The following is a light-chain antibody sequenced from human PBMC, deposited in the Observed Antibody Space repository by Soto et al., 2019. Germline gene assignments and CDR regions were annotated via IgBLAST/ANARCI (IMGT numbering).Light chain of an antibody. J-gene: IGLJ3*02. Sequence: QAVVTQEPSLTVSPGGTVTLTCASSPGAVTSGYYPNWFQQKPGQAPRPLVYSISNKHSWTPARFSGSLLGDKAALTLSDVQPEDEAEYYCLLYDDGAQVFGGGTKVTVL. V-gene: IGLV7-43*01. CDR3: LLYDDGAQV. CDR1: PGAVTSGYY. CDR2: SIS.